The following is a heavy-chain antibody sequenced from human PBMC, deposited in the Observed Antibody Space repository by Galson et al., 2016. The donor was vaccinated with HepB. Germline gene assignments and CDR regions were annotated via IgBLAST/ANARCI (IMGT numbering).Heavy chain of an antibody. Sequence: QSGAEVKKPGESLRISCKGSGSSFTTYWITWVRQMPGKGLEWMGRIDPRDSYTNYSPAFQGHVTISADESINTVYLQWRSLKASDTAMYYCARHVTGDLDYWGLGTLVTVSS. CDR1: GSSFTTYW. D-gene: IGHD7-27*01. CDR2: IDPRDSYT. V-gene: IGHV5-10-1*01. J-gene: IGHJ4*02. CDR3: ARHVTGDLDY.